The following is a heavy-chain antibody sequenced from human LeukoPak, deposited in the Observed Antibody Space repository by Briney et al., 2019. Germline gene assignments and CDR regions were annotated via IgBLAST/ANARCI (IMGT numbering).Heavy chain of an antibody. J-gene: IGHJ4*02. CDR2: ISGSGGNT. CDR3: AKGYSSGWPYYFDY. D-gene: IGHD6-19*01. CDR1: GFTFSDYA. V-gene: IGHV3-23*01. Sequence: GGSLRLSCAASGFTFSDYAMSWVRQAPGKGLEWVSAISGSGGNTYYADSVEGRFTISRDNSKNTLYLQMNSLRAEDTAVYSCAKGYSSGWPYYFDYWGQGTLVTVSS.